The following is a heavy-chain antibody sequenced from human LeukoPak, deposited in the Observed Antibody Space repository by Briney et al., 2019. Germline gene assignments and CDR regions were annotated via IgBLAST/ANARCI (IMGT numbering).Heavy chain of an antibody. J-gene: IGHJ1*01. CDR2: ISPGGGPT. Sequence: GGSLRLSCAGSGFPFSSHGMNWVRQAPGKGLEWVSGISPGGGPTYYADSVRGRFTISRDDSKNTLYLQMNSLRAKDTAVYYCAKESEYSSGSYQYFQHWGQGTLVTVSS. D-gene: IGHD6-19*01. V-gene: IGHV3-23*01. CDR1: GFPFSSHG. CDR3: AKESEYSSGSYQYFQH.